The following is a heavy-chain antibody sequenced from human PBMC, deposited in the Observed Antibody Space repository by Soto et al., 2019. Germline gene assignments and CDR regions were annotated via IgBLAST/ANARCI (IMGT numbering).Heavy chain of an antibody. J-gene: IGHJ4*02. Sequence: GSGPTLVNPTQTLTLTCTFSGFSLSTSGMCVSWIRQPPGKALEWLARIDRDDDKYYSTSLKTRLTISKDTSTNQVVLTMTNMDPVDTATFYCAGIGYCSSASCGYFDYWGQGTLVTVSS. V-gene: IGHV2-70*11. CDR1: GFSLSTSGMC. CDR2: IDRDDDK. CDR3: AGIGYCSSASCGYFDY. D-gene: IGHD2-2*03.